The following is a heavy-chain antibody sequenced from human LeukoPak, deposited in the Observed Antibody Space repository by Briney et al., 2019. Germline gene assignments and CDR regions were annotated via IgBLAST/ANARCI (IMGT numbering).Heavy chain of an antibody. CDR3: ARGASYCSGGICSDF. CDR1: GFTFSDSY. CDR2: MSGSNSYT. D-gene: IGHD2-15*01. J-gene: IGHJ4*02. Sequence: PGGSLRLSCAASGFTFSDSYMSWIRQAPGKGLEWVSYMSGSNSYTNYADSVKGRFTISRDNAKNSLYLQMNSLRAEDTAVYYCARGASYCSGGICSDFWGQGTLVTVSS. V-gene: IGHV3-11*06.